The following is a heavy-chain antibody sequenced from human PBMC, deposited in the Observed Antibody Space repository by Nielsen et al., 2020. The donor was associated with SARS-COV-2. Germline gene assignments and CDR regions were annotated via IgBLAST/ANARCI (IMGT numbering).Heavy chain of an antibody. CDR3: ARLVPRGGNGWSTYYYYGMDV. J-gene: IGHJ6*02. CDR2: INHSGST. CDR1: GGSFSGYY. D-gene: IGHD4-23*01. Sequence: SETLSLTCAVYGGSFSGYYWSWIRQLPGKGLEWIGEINHSGSTNYNPSLKSRVTISVDTSKNQFSLKLSSVTAADTAVYYCARLVPRGGNGWSTYYYYGMDVWGQGTTVTVSS. V-gene: IGHV4-34*01.